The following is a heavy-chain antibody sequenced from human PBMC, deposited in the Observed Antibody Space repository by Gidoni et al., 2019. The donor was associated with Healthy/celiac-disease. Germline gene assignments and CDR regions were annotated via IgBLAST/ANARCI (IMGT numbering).Heavy chain of an antibody. Sequence: QLQLQESGPGLVKPSETLSLTCTVSGGSISSSSYYWGWIRQPPGKGLEWIGSIYYSGSTYYNPSLKSRVTISVDTSKNQFSLKLSSVTAADTAVYYCARGVVPAAIQAEIYYFDYWGQGTLVTVSS. CDR2: IYYSGST. CDR1: GGSISSSSYY. V-gene: IGHV4-39*01. D-gene: IGHD2-2*02. CDR3: ARGVVPAAIQAEIYYFDY. J-gene: IGHJ4*02.